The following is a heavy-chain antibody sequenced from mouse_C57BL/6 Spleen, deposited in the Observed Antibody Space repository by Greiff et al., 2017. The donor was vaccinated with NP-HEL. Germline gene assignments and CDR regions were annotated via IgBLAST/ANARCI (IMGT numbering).Heavy chain of an antibody. CDR2: IHPNSGST. CDR1: GYTFTSYW. D-gene: IGHD2-4*01. J-gene: IGHJ3*01. CDR3: ARYDYDEDY. V-gene: IGHV1-64*01. Sequence: QVQLQQPGAELVKPGASVKLSCKASGYTFTSYWMHWVKQRPGQGLEWIGMIHPNSGSTNYNEKFKGKATLTAEKSSSTAYMQLSSLTSEDSAVYFCARYDYDEDYWGQGTLVTVSA.